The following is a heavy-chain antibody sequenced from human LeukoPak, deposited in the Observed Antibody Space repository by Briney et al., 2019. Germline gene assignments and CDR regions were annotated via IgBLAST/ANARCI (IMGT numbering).Heavy chain of an antibody. J-gene: IGHJ4*02. Sequence: ASVNVSCKASGYTFTSDGISWVRQATGQGLERMGWISAYNGNTNYAQKLQGRVTMTTDTSTSTAYMELRSLRSDDTAVYYCARDQAMVRGVIRYWGQGTLVTVSS. D-gene: IGHD3-10*01. V-gene: IGHV1-18*01. CDR1: GYTFTSDG. CDR2: ISAYNGNT. CDR3: ARDQAMVRGVIRY.